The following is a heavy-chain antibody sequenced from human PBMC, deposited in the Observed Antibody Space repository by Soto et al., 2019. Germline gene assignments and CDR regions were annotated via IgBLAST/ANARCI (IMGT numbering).Heavy chain of an antibody. V-gene: IGHV4-39*01. J-gene: IGHJ6*03. CDR1: GGSIGSSGYY. CDR2: ISYNGHT. D-gene: IGHD3-16*01. Sequence: SETLSLTCTVSGGSIGSSGYYWDWVRQPPGKGLDWIGSISYNGHTYYNPCLRSRVTFSVDTSKNQFSLRLSSVTAADTAVYFCAGGALYYYYYMDVWGKGTTVTVSS. CDR3: AGGALYYYYYMDV.